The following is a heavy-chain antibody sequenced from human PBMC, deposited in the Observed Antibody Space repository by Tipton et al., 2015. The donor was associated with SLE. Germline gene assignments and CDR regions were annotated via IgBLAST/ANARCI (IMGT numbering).Heavy chain of an antibody. CDR1: GFTFSSYA. D-gene: IGHD3-16*01. CDR2: MTGSGGFT. CDR3: AKGTIWGAFEY. J-gene: IGHJ4*02. Sequence: GSLRLSCAASGFTFSSYAMSWVRQAPGKGLEGVSTMTGSGGFTYYADSVKGRFTISRDNSKNTVYLQMNSLRAEDTAVYYCAKGTIWGAFEYWGQGTQVTVPS. V-gene: IGHV3-23*01.